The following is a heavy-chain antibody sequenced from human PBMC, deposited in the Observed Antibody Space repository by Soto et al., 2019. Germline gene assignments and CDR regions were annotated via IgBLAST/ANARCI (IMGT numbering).Heavy chain of an antibody. CDR1: GFPFSAFA. Sequence: GGSLRLSCATSGFPFSAFAMNWVRHAPGKGLEWVSGIGGSGASIYYADSVKGRFTISRDNSKNTVYLQMNSLRAEDTAFYYCARLVRPLSWFDPWGQGTLVTVSS. CDR2: IGGSGASI. J-gene: IGHJ5*02. CDR3: ARLVRPLSWFDP. V-gene: IGHV3-23*01. D-gene: IGHD3-10*01.